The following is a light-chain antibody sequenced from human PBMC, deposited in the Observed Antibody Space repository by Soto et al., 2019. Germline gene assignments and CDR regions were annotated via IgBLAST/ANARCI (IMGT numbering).Light chain of an antibody. CDR1: QSVRSN. J-gene: IGKJ1*01. Sequence: EIVLTQSPGILSLSPGERATLSCRASQSVRSNLAWYQQKPGQAPRLLIYGASTRATGIPARFSGSGSGTEFTLSIGSLQSEDFAVYYCQQYNDWPPTFGQGTKVDIK. V-gene: IGKV3-15*01. CDR2: GAS. CDR3: QQYNDWPPT.